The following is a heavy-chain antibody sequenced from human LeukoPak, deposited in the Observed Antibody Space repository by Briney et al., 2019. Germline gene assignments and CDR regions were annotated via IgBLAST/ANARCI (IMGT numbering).Heavy chain of an antibody. V-gene: IGHV3-73*01. CDR3: TSQGILTGYPVDY. CDR2: IRSKANSYAT. J-gene: IGHJ4*02. Sequence: GGSLRLSCAASGFTFSGSAMHWVRQASGKGLEWVGRIRSKANSYATAYAASVKGRFTTSRDDSKNTAYLQMNSLKTEDTAVYYCTSQGILTGYPVDYWGQGTLVTVSS. CDR1: GFTFSGSA. D-gene: IGHD3-9*01.